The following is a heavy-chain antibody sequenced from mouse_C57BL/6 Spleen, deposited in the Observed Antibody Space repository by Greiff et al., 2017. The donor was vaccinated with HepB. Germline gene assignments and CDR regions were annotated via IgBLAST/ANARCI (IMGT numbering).Heavy chain of an antibody. Sequence: VQLQQSGAELVKPGASVKMSCKASGYTFTSYWINWVKQRPGQGLEWIGDIYPGSGSTNYNEKFKSKATLTVDTSSSTAYMQLSSLTSEDSAVYYCASDGSSPYWYFDVWGTGTTVTVSS. J-gene: IGHJ1*03. CDR2: IYPGSGST. D-gene: IGHD1-1*01. V-gene: IGHV1-55*01. CDR3: ASDGSSPYWYFDV. CDR1: GYTFTSYW.